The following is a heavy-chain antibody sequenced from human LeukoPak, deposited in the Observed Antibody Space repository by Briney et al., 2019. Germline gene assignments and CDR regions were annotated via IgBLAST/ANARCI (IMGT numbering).Heavy chain of an antibody. CDR3: AKDHPSTYYYDSSGYLEFAKGDY. J-gene: IGHJ4*02. CDR1: GFTFSSYA. V-gene: IGHV3-23*01. Sequence: GGSLRLSCAASGFTFSSYAMSWVRQAPGKGLEWVSAISGSGGSTYYADSVKGRFTISRDNSKNTLYLQMNSLRAEDTAVYYCAKDHPSTYYYDSSGYLEFAKGDYWGQGTLVTVSS. CDR2: ISGSGGST. D-gene: IGHD3-22*01.